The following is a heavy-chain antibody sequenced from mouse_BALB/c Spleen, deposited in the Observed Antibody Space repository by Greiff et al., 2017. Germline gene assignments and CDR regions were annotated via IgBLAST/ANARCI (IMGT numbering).Heavy chain of an antibody. CDR3: AKTARATLYYYAMDY. J-gene: IGHJ4*01. V-gene: IGHV3-8*02. CDR1: GDSITSGY. D-gene: IGHD3-2*01. Sequence: EVQLVESGPSLVKPSQTLSLTCSVTGDSITSGYWNWIRKFPGNKLEYMGYISYSGSTYYNPSLKSRISITRDTSKNQYYLQLNSVTTEDTATYYCAKTARATLYYYAMDYWGQGTSVTVSS. CDR2: ISYSGST.